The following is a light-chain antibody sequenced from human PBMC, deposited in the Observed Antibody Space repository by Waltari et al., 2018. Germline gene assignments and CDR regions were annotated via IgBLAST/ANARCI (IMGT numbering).Light chain of an antibody. V-gene: IGLV4-69*01. CDR1: SGHSSKI. J-gene: IGLJ3*02. CDR3: QTGGHGTWV. CDR2: VNSDGSH. Sequence: QLVLTQSPSSSPSLGASVKLTCTLSSGHSSKIIAWLQQQPGKGPRYLMKVNSDGSHSKGDEIPDRFSGSSSGAERYLTISSLQSEDEADYYCQTGGHGTWVFGGGTKLTVL.